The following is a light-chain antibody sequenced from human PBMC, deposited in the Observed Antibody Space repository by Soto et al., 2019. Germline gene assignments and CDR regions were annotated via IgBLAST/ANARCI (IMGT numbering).Light chain of an antibody. CDR2: NND. J-gene: IGLJ2*01. V-gene: IGLV1-44*01. CDR3: ATWDDSLNGVV. Sequence: QSVLTQPPSASGTPGQTVTISCSGSSSNIGSDAVHWYQQLPGTAPKLLIHNNDQRPSGVPDRFSGSKSGTSASLAISGLQSDDEADYYCATWDDSLNGVVFGGGTQLTVL. CDR1: SSNIGSDA.